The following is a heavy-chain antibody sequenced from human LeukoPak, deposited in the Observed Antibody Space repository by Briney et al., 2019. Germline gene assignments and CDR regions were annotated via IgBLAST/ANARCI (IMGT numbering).Heavy chain of an antibody. CDR3: LRSSYSSGWFGDY. Sequence: PGGSLRLSCAASGFSFSDHYVDRVRQAPGKGLEWVGRIRNKANSYTTEYAASVTGRFTTSRDESKNSVYLQMNSLKTEDTAVYYCLRSSYSSGWFGDYWGQGILVTVSS. D-gene: IGHD6-19*01. J-gene: IGHJ4*02. CDR2: IRNKANSYTT. V-gene: IGHV3-72*01. CDR1: GFSFSDHY.